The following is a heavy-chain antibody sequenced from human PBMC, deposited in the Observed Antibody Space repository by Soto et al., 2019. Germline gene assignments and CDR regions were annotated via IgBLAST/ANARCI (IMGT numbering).Heavy chain of an antibody. V-gene: IGHV3-48*02. J-gene: IGHJ6*02. CDR1: GFTFRSYS. CDR2: ISSSSSTI. Sequence: GGSLRLSCAASGFTFRSYSMNWVRQAPGKGLEWVSYISSSSSTIYYADAVKGRFTISRDNAKNSLYLQMNSLRDEDTAVYYCARVTDSLFYGMDVWGQGTTVTVSS. D-gene: IGHD2-21*02. CDR3: ARVTDSLFYGMDV.